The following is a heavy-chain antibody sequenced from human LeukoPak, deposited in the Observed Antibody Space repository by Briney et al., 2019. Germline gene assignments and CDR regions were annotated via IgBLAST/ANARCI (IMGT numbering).Heavy chain of an antibody. Sequence: SETLSLTCAVYGGSFSGYYWSWIRQPPGKGLEWIGEINHSGSTNYNPSLKSRVTISVDTSKNQFSLKLSSVTAADTAVYYCARDVDEISTFDYWGQGTLVTVSS. D-gene: IGHD5/OR15-5a*01. J-gene: IGHJ4*02. CDR1: GGSFSGYY. CDR3: ARDVDEISTFDY. V-gene: IGHV4-34*01. CDR2: INHSGST.